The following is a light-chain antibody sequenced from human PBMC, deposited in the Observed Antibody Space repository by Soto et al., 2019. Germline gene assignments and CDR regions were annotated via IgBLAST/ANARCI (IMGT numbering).Light chain of an antibody. CDR3: QKYNSASSIT. Sequence: DIQMTQSPSSLSASVGDRVTITCRASQGISNYLAWYQQKPGKVPRLLIYAASTLQSGVPSRFSGSGSGTDFTLTISSPQPEDVATYYCQKYNSASSITFGQGKRLEIK. V-gene: IGKV1-27*01. CDR2: AAS. J-gene: IGKJ5*01. CDR1: QGISNY.